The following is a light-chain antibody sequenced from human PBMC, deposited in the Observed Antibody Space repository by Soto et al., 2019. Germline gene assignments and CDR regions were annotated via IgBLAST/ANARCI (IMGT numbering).Light chain of an antibody. J-gene: IGLJ1*01. V-gene: IGLV1-44*01. Sequence: QSVLTQPPSASGTPGQRVTISCSGSSSNIGSNTVNWYQQIPGTAPKLLIYSNNQRPSGVPARFSGSKSGTSASLAISGLQSEDEADYYCAAWDDSLNGRVFGTGTKLTVL. CDR3: AAWDDSLNGRV. CDR2: SNN. CDR1: SSNIGSNT.